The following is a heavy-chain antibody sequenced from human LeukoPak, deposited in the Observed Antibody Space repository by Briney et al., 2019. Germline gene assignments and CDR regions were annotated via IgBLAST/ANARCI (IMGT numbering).Heavy chain of an antibody. J-gene: IGHJ4*02. V-gene: IGHV1-18*01. Sequence: ASVTVSCKASGYTFTIYGISWVRQAPGQGLEWMGWISAYNGNTNYAQKLQGRVTMTTDTSTSTAYMELRSLRSDDTAVYYCVLSPGTTAPFDYRGQRTLCTASS. D-gene: IGHD1-7*01. CDR2: ISAYNGNT. CDR3: VLSPGTTAPFDY. CDR1: GYTFTIYG.